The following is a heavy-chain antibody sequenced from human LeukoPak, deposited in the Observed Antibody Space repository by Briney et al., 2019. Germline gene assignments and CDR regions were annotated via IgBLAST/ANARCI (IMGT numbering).Heavy chain of an antibody. D-gene: IGHD1-26*01. Sequence: WGSLTLSCAASGFTVSSNYMSWVRQAPGKGLEWVSVIYSGGSTYYADSVKGRFTISRDNSKNSLYLQMESLRVEDTAVYYCANFQTVGVKPFEHWGQGTLVTVSS. CDR2: IYSGGST. V-gene: IGHV3-53*01. CDR1: GFTVSSNY. J-gene: IGHJ5*02. CDR3: ANFQTVGVKPFEH.